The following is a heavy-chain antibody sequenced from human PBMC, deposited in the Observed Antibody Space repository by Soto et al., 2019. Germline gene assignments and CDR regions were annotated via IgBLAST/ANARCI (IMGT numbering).Heavy chain of an antibody. CDR3: AREQLWVRGSSWSTRNWYDP. CDR2: INPSGGST. Sequence: ASVKVSCKASGYTFTSYYMHWVRQAPGQGLEWMGIINPSGGSTSYAQKFQGRVTMTSDTSTSTVYMELSSLRSEDTAVYYCAREQLWVRGSSWSTRNWYDPWGEGTLVTVS. V-gene: IGHV1-46*01. D-gene: IGHD6-13*01. CDR1: GYTFTSYY. J-gene: IGHJ5*02.